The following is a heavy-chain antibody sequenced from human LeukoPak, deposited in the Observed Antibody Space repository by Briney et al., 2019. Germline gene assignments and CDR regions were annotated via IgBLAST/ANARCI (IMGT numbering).Heavy chain of an antibody. D-gene: IGHD2-21*01. CDR1: GYTFTTFG. J-gene: IGHJ6*02. CDR3: ARDRLMGHIDSKYGVDV. Sequence: GASVKVSCKASGYTFTTFGVSWVRQAPGQGLEWMGWISAHTGNTNYAQKFQGRVTLTTDTSTSTAYMELGSLRSDDTAVYYCARDRLMGHIDSKYGVDVWGQGTTVTVSS. V-gene: IGHV1-18*01. CDR2: ISAHTGNT.